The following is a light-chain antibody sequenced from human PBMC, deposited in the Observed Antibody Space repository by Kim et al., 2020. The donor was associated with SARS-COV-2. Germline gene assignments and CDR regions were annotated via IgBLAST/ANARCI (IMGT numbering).Light chain of an antibody. CDR2: RNN. V-gene: IGLV1-47*01. CDR3: AAWDDSLSVNWV. Sequence: GDTSLCSGRSSTIGNIYGSWSQQLPGTAPKPLIYRNNQRPSGVPDRFSGFKSGTSASLAISGLRSEDEANYYCAAWDDSLSVNWVFGGGTQLTVL. J-gene: IGLJ3*02. CDR1: SSTIGNIY.